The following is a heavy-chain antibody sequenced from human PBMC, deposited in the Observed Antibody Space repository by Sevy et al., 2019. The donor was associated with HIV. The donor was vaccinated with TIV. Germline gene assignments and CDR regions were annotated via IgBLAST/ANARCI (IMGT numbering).Heavy chain of an antibody. CDR2: ITAGSSYI. CDR1: GFTFSSYT. J-gene: IGHJ4*02. Sequence: GGSLRLSCAASGFTFSSYTMNWVRQAPGKGLEWVSSITAGSSYICYSDSVKGRFTISRDNAKNSLYLQMNSLRAEDTAVHYCARDGGCSSTSCLLYIDCWGQGSLVTVSS. D-gene: IGHD2-2*01. V-gene: IGHV3-21*01. CDR3: ARDGGCSSTSCLLYIDC.